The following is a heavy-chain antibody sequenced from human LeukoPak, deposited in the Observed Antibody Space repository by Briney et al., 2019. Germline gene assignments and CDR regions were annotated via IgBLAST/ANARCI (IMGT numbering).Heavy chain of an antibody. CDR3: AKPVTTVVRGASFDY. V-gene: IGHV3-30-3*02. CDR2: ISYDGSNK. D-gene: IGHD3-10*01. J-gene: IGHJ4*02. CDR1: GFTFSSYA. Sequence: GGSLRLSCAASGFTFSSYAMHWVRQAPGKGLEWVAVISYDGSNKYYADSVKGRFTISRDNSKNTLYLQMNSLRAEDTAVYYCAKPVTTVVRGASFDYWGQGTPVTVSS.